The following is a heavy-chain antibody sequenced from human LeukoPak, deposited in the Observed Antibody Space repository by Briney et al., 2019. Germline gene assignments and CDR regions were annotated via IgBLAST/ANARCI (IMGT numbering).Heavy chain of an antibody. CDR3: ARNQF. Sequence: PGGSLRLSCAASEFTFRNSWVSWVRKAPGRGLEFVANINEDGSRTGYVDSVKGRFTISRDNARDSLYLQMNSLRAEDTAVYYCARNQFWGQGILVTVSS. V-gene: IGHV3-7*01. J-gene: IGHJ4*02. D-gene: IGHD5-24*01. CDR1: EFTFRNSW. CDR2: INEDGSRT.